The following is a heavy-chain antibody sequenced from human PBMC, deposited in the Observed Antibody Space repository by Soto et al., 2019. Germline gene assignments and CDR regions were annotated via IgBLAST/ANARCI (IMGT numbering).Heavy chain of an antibody. V-gene: IGHV4-30-2*01. CDR2: IYHSGST. D-gene: IGHD5-12*01. Sequence: QLQLQESGSGLVKPSQTLSLTCAVSGGSISSGGYSWRWIRQPPGKGLEWIGYIYHSGSTYYNPSLKSRVTRAGDRSKNRFSLKLSSVAAADTAVYSCAAGGGLPRYYWGQGTLVTVSS. CDR1: GGSISSGGYS. J-gene: IGHJ4*02. CDR3: AAGGGLPRYY.